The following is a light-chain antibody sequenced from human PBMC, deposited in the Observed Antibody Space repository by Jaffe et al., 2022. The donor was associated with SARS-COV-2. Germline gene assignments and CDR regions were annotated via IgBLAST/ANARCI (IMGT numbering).Light chain of an antibody. CDR2: GAS. V-gene: IGKV3-20*01. CDR3: QQYGSSSWT. CDR1: QSISNSY. Sequence: EIVLTQSPGTLSLSPGERATLSCRASQSISNSYLAWFQQKPGQAPRLLIYGASSRATGIPDRFSGSGSGTDFTLTISRLEPEDFAVYYCQQYGSSSWTFGQGTKVEFK. J-gene: IGKJ1*01.